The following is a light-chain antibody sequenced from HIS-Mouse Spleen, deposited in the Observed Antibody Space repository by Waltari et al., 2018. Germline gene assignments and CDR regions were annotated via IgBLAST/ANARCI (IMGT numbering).Light chain of an antibody. J-gene: IGLJ2*01. Sequence: SYELTQPPSASVSPGQTARITCPGEALPKKYAFWYQQKSGQAPVLVNYEDSKRPSGIPERFSGSSSGTMATLTISGAQVEDEADYYCYSTDSSGNHRVFGGGTKLTVL. CDR2: EDS. CDR1: ALPKKY. CDR3: YSTDSSGNHRV. V-gene: IGLV3-10*01.